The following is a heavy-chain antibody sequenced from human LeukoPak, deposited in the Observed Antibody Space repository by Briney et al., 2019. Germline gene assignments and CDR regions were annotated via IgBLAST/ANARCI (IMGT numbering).Heavy chain of an antibody. J-gene: IGHJ6*03. V-gene: IGHV4-4*09. CDR1: GGSISSYY. Sequence: SETLSLTCTVSGGSISSYYWSWIRQPPGKGLEWIGYMYTSGITNYNPSLKSRVTISVDTSKNQFSLKLSSVTAADTAVYYCARLRISMVRGVIMDYYYMDVWGKGTTVTVSS. CDR3: ARLRISMVRGVIMDYYYMDV. CDR2: MYTSGIT. D-gene: IGHD3-10*01.